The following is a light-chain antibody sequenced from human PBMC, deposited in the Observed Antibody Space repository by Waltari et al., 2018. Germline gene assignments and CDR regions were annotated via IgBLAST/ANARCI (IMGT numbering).Light chain of an antibody. CDR2: VNSDGSH. J-gene: IGLJ3*02. Sequence: QLVLTQSPSASASLGASVKLTCTLSSGHSSNIIAWLQQQPGKGPRYLTQVNSDGSHRKGDEIPDRFSGSSSGAERYLTISSLQSEDEADYYCETGGHGTWVFGGGTKLTVL. CDR3: ETGGHGTWV. V-gene: IGLV4-69*01. CDR1: SGHSSNI.